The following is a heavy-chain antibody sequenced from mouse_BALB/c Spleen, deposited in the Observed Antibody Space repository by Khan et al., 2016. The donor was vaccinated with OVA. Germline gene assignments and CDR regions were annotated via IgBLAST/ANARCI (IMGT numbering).Heavy chain of an antibody. J-gene: IGHJ3*01. CDR1: GFSLTSYG. CDR2: LWAGGST. D-gene: IGHD1-1*01. Sequence: VELVESGPGLVAPSQSLSITCTVSGFSLTSYGVHWVRQPPGKGLEWLGVLWAGGSTNYNSALMSRLSISKDNSKNQVFLKMNSLQNDDTAMYYCARTYYVTAWFAYWGQGTLVTVSA. CDR3: ARTYYVTAWFAY. V-gene: IGHV2-9*02.